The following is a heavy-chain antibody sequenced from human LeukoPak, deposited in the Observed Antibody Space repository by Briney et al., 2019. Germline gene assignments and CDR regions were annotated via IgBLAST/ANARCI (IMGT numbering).Heavy chain of an antibody. CDR1: GGSISSYY. CDR2: IYYSGST. CDR3: ARGSDYYDSSGYYGLDY. Sequence: SETLSLTCTVSGGSISSYYWRWIRQPPGKGLEWIGYIYYSGSTNYNTSLKSRVTISVDTSKNQFSLKLSSVTAADTAVYYCARGSDYYDSSGYYGLDYWGQGTLVTVSS. D-gene: IGHD3-22*01. V-gene: IGHV4-59*08. J-gene: IGHJ4*02.